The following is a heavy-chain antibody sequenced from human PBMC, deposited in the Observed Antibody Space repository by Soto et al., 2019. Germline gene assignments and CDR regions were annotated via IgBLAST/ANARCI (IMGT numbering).Heavy chain of an antibody. CDR1: GFTFSSYA. V-gene: IGHV3-23*01. CDR2: ISGNGGGT. CDR3: AKDPNGDYLGAFDS. Sequence: EVQLLESGGNLVQPGGSLRLSCAASGFTFSSYAMPWVRQAPGKGLEWVSAISGNGGGTHYADSVKGRFTISRDNSKNTLYLQMNSLRAEDTAVYYCAKDPNGDYLGAFDSWGQGTRVTVSS. J-gene: IGHJ4*02. D-gene: IGHD4-17*01.